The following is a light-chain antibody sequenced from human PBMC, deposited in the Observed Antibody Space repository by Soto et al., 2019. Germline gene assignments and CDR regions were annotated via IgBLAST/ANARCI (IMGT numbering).Light chain of an antibody. V-gene: IGKV3-11*01. J-gene: IGKJ1*01. CDR2: GAS. CDR1: QSVTST. Sequence: EIVLTQSPATLSLSPGERATLSCRASQSVTSTLAWYQQKPGQAPRLLIYGASSRATGIPARFSGSGSGTDFTLTISSLEPEDFAVYYCQNCDRWRLTFGQGTKVDIK. CDR3: QNCDRWRLT.